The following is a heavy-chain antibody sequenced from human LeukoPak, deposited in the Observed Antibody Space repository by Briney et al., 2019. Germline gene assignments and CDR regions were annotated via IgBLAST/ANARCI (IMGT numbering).Heavy chain of an antibody. V-gene: IGHV4-39*01. CDR2: VYYSGST. Sequence: PSETLSPTCTVSGGSISSSSYYWGWIRQPPGKGLEWIGSVYYSGSTYYNPSLKSRVTISVDTSKKQFSLKLSSVTAADTAVYYCARHVPSYYYDSSGYYESYYFDYWGQGTLVTVSS. D-gene: IGHD3-22*01. CDR1: GGSISSSSYY. J-gene: IGHJ4*02. CDR3: ARHVPSYYYDSSGYYESYYFDY.